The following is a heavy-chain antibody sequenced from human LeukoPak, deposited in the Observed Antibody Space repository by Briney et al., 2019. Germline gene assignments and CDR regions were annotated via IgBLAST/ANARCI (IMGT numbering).Heavy chain of an antibody. J-gene: IGHJ3*02. Sequence: SETLSLTCTVSSGSIRTSSYYWGWIRQPPGKGLEWIGTIYYSGSTYYNPSLKSRVTISVDTSKNQFSLKLSSVTAADTAVYYCARDLGEFSFDIWGQGTMVSVSS. CDR2: IYYSGST. CDR1: SGSIRTSSYY. D-gene: IGHD3-10*01. V-gene: IGHV4-39*07. CDR3: ARDLGEFSFDI.